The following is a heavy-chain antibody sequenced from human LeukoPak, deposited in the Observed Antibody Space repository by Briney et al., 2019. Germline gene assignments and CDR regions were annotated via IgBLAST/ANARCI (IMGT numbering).Heavy chain of an antibody. D-gene: IGHD6-13*01. Sequence: SETLSLTCTVSGGSISSSSYYWGWIRQPPGKGLERIANFYYSRNTYYNPSLKSRVTISVDTSKNQFSLKLSSVTAADTAVYYCARAYSSRNFDYWGQGTLVTVSS. J-gene: IGHJ4*02. V-gene: IGHV4-39*07. CDR2: FYYSRNT. CDR1: GGSISSSSYY. CDR3: ARAYSSRNFDY.